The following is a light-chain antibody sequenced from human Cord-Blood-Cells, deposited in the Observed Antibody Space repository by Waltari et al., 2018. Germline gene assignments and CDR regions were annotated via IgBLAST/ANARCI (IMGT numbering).Light chain of an antibody. J-gene: IGKJ4*01. CDR3: QQYGSSPPLT. CDR1: QSVSSSY. V-gene: IGKV3-20*01. CDR2: GAS. Sequence: EIVLTQSPGTLSLSPGERATFSCRASQSVSSSYLAWYQQKPGQAPRLLIYGASSRATGIPDRFSGSGSGTDFTLTISRLEPEEFAVYYCQQYGSSPPLTFGGGTKVEIK.